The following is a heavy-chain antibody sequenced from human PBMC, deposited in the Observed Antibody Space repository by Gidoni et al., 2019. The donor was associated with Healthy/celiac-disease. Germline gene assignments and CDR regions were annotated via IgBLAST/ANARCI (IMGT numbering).Heavy chain of an antibody. Sequence: QVQLVQSGAEVKKPGSSVKVSCKASGGTFSSYAISWVRQAPGQGLEWMGRIIPILGIANYAQKFQGRVTITADKSTSTAYMELSSLRSEDTAVYYCARDAWQQLVRGGEFDYWGQGTLVTVSS. CDR3: ARDAWQQLVRGGEFDY. V-gene: IGHV1-69*04. CDR2: IIPILGIA. J-gene: IGHJ4*02. CDR1: GGTFSSYA. D-gene: IGHD6-13*01.